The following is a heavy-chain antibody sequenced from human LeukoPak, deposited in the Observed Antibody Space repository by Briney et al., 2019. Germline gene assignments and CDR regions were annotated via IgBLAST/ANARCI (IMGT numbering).Heavy chain of an antibody. V-gene: IGHV3-9*01. Sequence: PGRSLRLSCAASGFTFDDYAMHWVRQAPGKGLEWVSGISWNSGSIGYADSVRGRFTISRDNAKNSLYLQMSSLRAEDTALYYCAKAQGTTVVTLFDYWGQGTLVTVSS. D-gene: IGHD4-23*01. CDR3: AKAQGTTVVTLFDY. CDR1: GFTFDDYA. CDR2: ISWNSGSI. J-gene: IGHJ4*02.